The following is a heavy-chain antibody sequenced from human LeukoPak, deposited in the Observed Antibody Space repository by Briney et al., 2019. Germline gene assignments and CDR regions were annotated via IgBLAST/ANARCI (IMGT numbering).Heavy chain of an antibody. CDR1: GFTFSNYA. Sequence: GSLRLSCAASGFTFSNYAMSWIRQPPGKGLEWIGYIYHSGSTKYNPSLKSRVTISVDTSKNHFSLKLSSVTAADTAVYYCARGQWLPVFDFWGQGTLVTVSS. J-gene: IGHJ4*02. V-gene: IGHV4-59*01. CDR2: IYHSGST. CDR3: ARGQWLPVFDF. D-gene: IGHD3-22*01.